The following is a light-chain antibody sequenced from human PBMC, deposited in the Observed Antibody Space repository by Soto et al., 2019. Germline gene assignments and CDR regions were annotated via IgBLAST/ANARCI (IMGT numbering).Light chain of an antibody. Sequence: QSALTQPASVSGSPGQSITISCTGSRSDIGYNYVSWYQQHPDKAPKLIIYGVIDRPSGVSNRFSGSKSGNTASLTISGLQAEDEADYYCSSHASSTSLVFGGGTKLTVL. CDR1: RSDIGYNY. CDR3: SSHASSTSLV. CDR2: GVI. V-gene: IGLV2-14*03. J-gene: IGLJ3*02.